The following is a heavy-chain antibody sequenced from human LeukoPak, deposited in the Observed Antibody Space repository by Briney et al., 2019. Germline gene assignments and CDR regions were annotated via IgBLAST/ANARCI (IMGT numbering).Heavy chain of an antibody. CDR2: IWYDGNHQ. V-gene: IGHV3-33*06. Sequence: GRSLRLSCAASGFTFSNYGMHWVRQAPGRGLECVAVIWYDGNHQYYADSVKGRFTIFRDNSKNTLYLQMNSLRAEDTAVYYCAKGSLGSWYYFDYWGQGTLVTVSS. J-gene: IGHJ4*02. CDR1: GFTFSNYG. D-gene: IGHD6-13*01. CDR3: AKGSLGSWYYFDY.